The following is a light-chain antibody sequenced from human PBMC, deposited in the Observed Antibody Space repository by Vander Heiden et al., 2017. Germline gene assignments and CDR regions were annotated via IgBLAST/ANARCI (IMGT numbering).Light chain of an antibody. J-gene: IGLJ3*02. V-gene: IGLV6-57*01. CDR3: QSYDSRNHWV. CDR2: EDT. CDR1: SGSIASNY. Sequence: NFMLTQPHSVSEPPGKTVTISCTRSSGSIASNYVQWYQQRPGSSPTRVIYEDTQRPSGVPDRFSGSIDRSSNSASLTISGLRTEDEADYYCQSYDSRNHWVFGGGTKLTVL.